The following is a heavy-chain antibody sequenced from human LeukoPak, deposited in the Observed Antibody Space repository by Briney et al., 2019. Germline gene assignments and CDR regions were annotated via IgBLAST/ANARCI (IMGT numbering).Heavy chain of an antibody. CDR1: GFTFSSYS. V-gene: IGHV3-21*01. D-gene: IGHD6-19*01. J-gene: IGHJ4*02. CDR2: ISSSSSYI. Sequence: GGSLSLTCAASGFTFSSYSMNWVRQAPGKGLEWVSSISSSSSYIYYADSVKGRFTISRDNAKNSLYLQMNSLRAEDTAVYYCARGCIAVAGTYVYWGQGTLVTVSS. CDR3: ARGCIAVAGTYVY.